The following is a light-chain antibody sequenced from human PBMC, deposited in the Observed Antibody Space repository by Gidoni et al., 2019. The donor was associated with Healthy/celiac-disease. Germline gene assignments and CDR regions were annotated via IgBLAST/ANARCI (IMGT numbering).Light chain of an antibody. CDR2: DAS. V-gene: IGKV3-11*01. Sequence: EIVLTQSPATLSLSPGERATLSCSASQSVSSYLAWYQQKPGQAPRLLIYDASNWATGIPARFSGSGSGTGFTLTMSSLEPEDLAVYYCQQSRNSPRLLTFGGGTKVEIK. CDR3: QQSRNSPRLLT. J-gene: IGKJ4*01. CDR1: QSVSSY.